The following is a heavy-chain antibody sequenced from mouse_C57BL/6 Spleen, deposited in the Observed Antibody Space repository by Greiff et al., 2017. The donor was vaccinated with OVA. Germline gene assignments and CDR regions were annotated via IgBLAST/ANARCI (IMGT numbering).Heavy chain of an antibody. V-gene: IGHV1-64*01. CDR3: AREGAGCAY. CDR2: INPNSGST. J-gene: IGHJ3*01. Sequence: VQLQQPGAELVKPGASVKLSCKASGYTFTSYWMHWVKQRPGPGLEWIGMINPNSGSTNYNEKFKGKATLTVDKSSSTAYMQLSSLTSEDTAVYYCAREGAGCAYWGQGTLVTVSS. CDR1: GYTFTSYW.